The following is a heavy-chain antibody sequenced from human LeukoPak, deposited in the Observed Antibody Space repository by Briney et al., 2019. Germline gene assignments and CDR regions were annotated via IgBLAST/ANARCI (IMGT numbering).Heavy chain of an antibody. CDR1: GFTFRSYA. D-gene: IGHD4-17*01. V-gene: IGHV3-23*01. CDR3: AKNDGDYEYYFDY. J-gene: IGHJ4*02. Sequence: GGSLRLSCAASGFTFRSYAMSWVRQAPGKGLEWVSGISGSGGSLYYADSVKGRFTISRDNSKNTLYLQMNSLRAEDTAVYYCAKNDGDYEYYFDYWGQGTLVTVSS. CDR2: ISGSGGSL.